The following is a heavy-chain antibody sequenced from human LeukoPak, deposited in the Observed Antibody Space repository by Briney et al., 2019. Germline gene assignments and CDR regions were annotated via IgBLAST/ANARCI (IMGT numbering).Heavy chain of an antibody. CDR2: FDPEDGET. D-gene: IGHD4-17*01. CDR1: GGTCSSYA. CDR3: ATDLLAVTNFPSNY. J-gene: IGHJ4*02. Sequence: GASVKVSGKASGGTCSSYAISWVRQAPGQGLEWMGGFDPEDGETIYAQKFQGRVTMTEDTSTDTAYMELSSLRSEDTAVYYRATDLLAVTNFPSNYWGQGTLVTVSS. V-gene: IGHV1-24*01.